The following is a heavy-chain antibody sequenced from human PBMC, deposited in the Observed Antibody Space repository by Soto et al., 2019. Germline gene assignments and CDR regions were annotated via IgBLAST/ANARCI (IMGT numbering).Heavy chain of an antibody. J-gene: IGHJ6*02. CDR2: IWYDGSNK. V-gene: IGHV3-33*01. D-gene: IGHD6-6*01. CDR1: GFTFSSYG. Sequence: GGSLRLSCAASGFTFSSYGMHWVRQAPGKGLEWVAVIWYDGSNKYYADSVKGRFTISRDNSKDTLYLQMNSLRAEDTAVYYCARHLGAARNYYYYGMDVWGQGTTVTVSS. CDR3: ARHLGAARNYYYYGMDV.